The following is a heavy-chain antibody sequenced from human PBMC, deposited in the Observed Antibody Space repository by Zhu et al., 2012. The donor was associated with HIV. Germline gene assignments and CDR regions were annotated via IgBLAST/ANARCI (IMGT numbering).Heavy chain of an antibody. CDR2: IYYTGST. Sequence: QVQLQESGPGLVKPSETLSLTCTVSGGSISGHYWSWIRQPPGKGLEWIGYIYYTGSTNYNPSLKSRVTMSVDTSKNQFSLKLSSVTAADTAVYYCARYYCTATCYYFDYWGQGALVTSPQ. CDR1: GGSISGHY. J-gene: IGHJ4*02. CDR3: ARYYCTATCYYFDY. V-gene: IGHV4-59*11. D-gene: IGHD2-8*02.